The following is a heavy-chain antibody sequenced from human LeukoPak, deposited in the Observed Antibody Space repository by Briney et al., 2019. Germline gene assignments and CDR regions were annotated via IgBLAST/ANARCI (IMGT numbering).Heavy chain of an antibody. CDR3: ARDLGDGYLKPGGRAFDI. J-gene: IGHJ3*02. V-gene: IGHV3-64*01. CDR1: GFTFSSYG. Sequence: GGSLRLSCAASGFTFSSYGMSWVRQAPGKGLEWVSAISSNGGSTYYANSVKGRFTISRDNSKNTLYLQMGSLRAEDMAVYYCARDLGDGYLKPGGRAFDIWGQGTMVTVSS. CDR2: ISSNGGST. D-gene: IGHD5-24*01.